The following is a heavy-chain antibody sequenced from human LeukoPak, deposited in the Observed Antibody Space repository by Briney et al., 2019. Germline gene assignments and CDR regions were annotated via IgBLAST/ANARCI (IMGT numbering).Heavy chain of an antibody. CDR2: IWYDGSNK. Sequence: GGSLRLSCAASGFTFSSYAMSWVRQAPGKGLEWVAVIWYDGSNKYYADSVKGRFTISRDNSKNTLYLQMNSLRAEDTAVYYCARDRAYDILTGYSPYYFDYWGQGTLVTVSS. J-gene: IGHJ4*02. D-gene: IGHD3-9*01. CDR1: GFTFSSYA. CDR3: ARDRAYDILTGYSPYYFDY. V-gene: IGHV3-33*08.